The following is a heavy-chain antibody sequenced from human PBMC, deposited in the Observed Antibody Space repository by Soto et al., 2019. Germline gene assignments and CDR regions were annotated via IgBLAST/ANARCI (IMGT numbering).Heavy chain of an antibody. Sequence: SETLSLTCDVSGDSFSSSNWWTWIRQPPGKGLEWIGDILHTGHTDYSPSLRSRITLSIDTFKKEFSLNLTSVTATDTAVYYCARSPRRVDGKWYFDYWGPGALVTVSS. CDR1: GDSFSSSNW. J-gene: IGHJ4*02. CDR3: ARSPRRVDGKWYFDY. CDR2: ILHTGHT. D-gene: IGHD2-15*01. V-gene: IGHV4-4*02.